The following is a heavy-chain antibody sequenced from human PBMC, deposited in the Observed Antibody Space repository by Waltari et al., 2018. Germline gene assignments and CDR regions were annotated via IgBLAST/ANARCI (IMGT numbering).Heavy chain of an antibody. CDR2: ISYDESNK. D-gene: IGHD3-3*01. Sequence: QVQLVESVGGVVQLGRSLRLSCTASGFTFISYGLHWVRQAPGKGLEWVAVISYDESNKFYGDSVKGRFTISRDNSKNTLYLQMHSLRAEDTAVYYCAKVQDTDLYYFENWGQGTLVTVSS. V-gene: IGHV3-30*18. CDR3: AKVQDTDLYYFEN. CDR1: GFTFISYG. J-gene: IGHJ4*02.